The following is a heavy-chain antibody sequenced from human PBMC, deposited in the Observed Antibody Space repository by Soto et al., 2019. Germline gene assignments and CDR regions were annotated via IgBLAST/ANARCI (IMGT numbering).Heavy chain of an antibody. CDR2: YHSVGST. CDR3: VRSRQMESGNDYGLDV. Sequence: QGQLQESGSGLVKPSQSLSLTCTVSGVSLNTADTWWSWIRQSPGKGLEFIGYYHSVGSTYYAASFRSRVIISADTSNSQFSLQLSSVTVADTAVYFCVRSRQMESGNDYGLDVWGQGTTVTVSS. J-gene: IGHJ6*02. D-gene: IGHD1-1*01. CDR1: GVSLNTADTW. V-gene: IGHV4-30-4*01.